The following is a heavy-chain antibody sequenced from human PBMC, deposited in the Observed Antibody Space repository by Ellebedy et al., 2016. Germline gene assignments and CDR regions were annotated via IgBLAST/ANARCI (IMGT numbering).Heavy chain of an antibody. CDR1: GYIFTGYF. J-gene: IGHJ5*02. CDR2: INPNSGGT. D-gene: IGHD6-19*01. CDR3: TRGFSIAVAGNWFDP. V-gene: IGHV1-2*02. Sequence: ASVKVSCKASGYIFTGYFMHWVRQAPGQGLEWMAWINPNSGGTKYAQQFQGRVTLTRDTSINTAYMELSSLRSDDTAVYYCTRGFSIAVAGNWFDPWGQGTLLTVSS.